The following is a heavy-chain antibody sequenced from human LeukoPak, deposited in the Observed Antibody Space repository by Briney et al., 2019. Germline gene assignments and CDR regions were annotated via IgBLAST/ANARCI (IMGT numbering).Heavy chain of an antibody. D-gene: IGHD2-21*01. V-gene: IGHV4-34*01. CDR1: GGSFSGYY. CDR2: INHSGST. CDR3: ARHTGGIAVVDYYFDY. Sequence: SETLSLTCAVYGGSFSGYYWSWIRQPPGKGLEWIGEINHSGSTNYNPSLKSRVTISVDTSKNQFPLKLSSVTAADTAVYYCARHTGGIAVVDYYFDYWGQGTLVTVSS. J-gene: IGHJ4*02.